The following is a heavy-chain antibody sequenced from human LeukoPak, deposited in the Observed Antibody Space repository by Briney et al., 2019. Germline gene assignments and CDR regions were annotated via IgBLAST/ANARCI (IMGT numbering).Heavy chain of an antibody. CDR3: VKDRCDRTTCPEV. Sequence: PGGSLRLSCAASGFTFSTYAMSWVRQAPGEGLEWVSGISNSGDSTYYPDSVKGRFTISRDNSKNTLHLQMSSLRAEDTALYYCVKDRCDRTTCPEVWGQGTLVTVSS. J-gene: IGHJ4*02. CDR1: GFTFSTYA. V-gene: IGHV3-23*01. CDR2: ISNSGDST. D-gene: IGHD2-2*01.